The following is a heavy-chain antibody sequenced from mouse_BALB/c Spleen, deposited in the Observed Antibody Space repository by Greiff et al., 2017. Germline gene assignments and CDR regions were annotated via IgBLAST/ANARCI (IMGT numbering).Heavy chain of an antibody. D-gene: IGHD1-2*01. J-gene: IGHJ2*01. CDR2: ISSGGGNT. Sequence: DVQLVESGGGLVKPGGSLKLSCAASGFTFSSYTMSWVRQTPEKRLEWVATISSGGGNTYYPDSVKGRFTISRDNAKNNLYLQMSSLRSEDTALYYCARFTTAIDYWGQGTTLTVSS. CDR1: GFTFSSYT. CDR3: ARFTTAIDY. V-gene: IGHV5-9*03.